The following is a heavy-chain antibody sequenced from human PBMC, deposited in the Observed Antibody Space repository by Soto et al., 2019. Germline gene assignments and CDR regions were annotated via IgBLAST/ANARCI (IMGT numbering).Heavy chain of an antibody. CDR2: ISSSSSYI. V-gene: IGHV3-21*01. CDR1: GFTFSSYS. J-gene: IGHJ6*02. CDR3: TRDSDCSGGSCYSDNYYYGMDV. Sequence: GGSLRLSCAASGFTFSSYSMNWVRQSPGEGLEWVSSISSSSSYIYYADSVKGRFTISRDNAKNSLYLQMNSLRAEDTAVYYCTRDSDCSGGSCYSDNYYYGMDVWGQGTTVTVS. D-gene: IGHD2-15*01.